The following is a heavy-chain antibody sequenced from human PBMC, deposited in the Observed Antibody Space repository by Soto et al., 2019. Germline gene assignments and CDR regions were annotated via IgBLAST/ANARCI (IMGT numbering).Heavy chain of an antibody. V-gene: IGHV6-1*01. CDR2: TYYRSKWYN. Sequence: PSQTLSLTCAISGDSVSSNSAAWNWIRQSPSRGLEWLGRTYYRSKWYNDYAVSVKSRITINPDTSKNQFSLQLNSVTPEDTAVYYCAGVVPAARFQHYYYGMGVWGQGTTVTVSS. J-gene: IGHJ6*02. D-gene: IGHD2-2*01. CDR1: GDSVSSNSAA. CDR3: AGVVPAARFQHYYYGMGV.